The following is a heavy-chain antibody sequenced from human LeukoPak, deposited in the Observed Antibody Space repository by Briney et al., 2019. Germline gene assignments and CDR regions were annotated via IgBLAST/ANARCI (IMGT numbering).Heavy chain of an antibody. V-gene: IGHV1-2*02. Sequence: ASVKVSCKASGYTFTGYYMHWVQQAPGQGLEWMGWINPNSGGTHYAQKFQGRVTMTRGPSISTAYMELSTLRSDDTAVYYCARDYGDYQYYYYGMDVWGQGTTVKVSS. D-gene: IGHD4-17*01. CDR3: ARDYGDYQYYYYGMDV. CDR2: INPNSGGT. J-gene: IGHJ6*02. CDR1: GYTFTGYY.